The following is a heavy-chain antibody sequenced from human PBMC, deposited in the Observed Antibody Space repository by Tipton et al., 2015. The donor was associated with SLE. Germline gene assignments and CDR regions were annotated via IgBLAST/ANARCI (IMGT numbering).Heavy chain of an antibody. V-gene: IGHV4-4*07. CDR3: ARQGRIVVVPAATSRAFDI. CDR2: IYTSEIS. Sequence: TLSLTCTVSGGSISGYYWSWIRQPAGKGLEWIGRIYTSEISDYNPSLKSRVTMSVDTSKNQFSLKLSSVTAADTAVYYCARQGRIVVVPAATSRAFDIWGQGTMVTVSS. J-gene: IGHJ3*02. D-gene: IGHD2-2*01. CDR1: GGSISGYY.